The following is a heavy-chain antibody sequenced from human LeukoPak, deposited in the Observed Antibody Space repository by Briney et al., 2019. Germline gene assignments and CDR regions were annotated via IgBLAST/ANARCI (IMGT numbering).Heavy chain of an antibody. CDR3: ARDGGPRQYYYDSSGYYYFDY. V-gene: IGHV3-21*01. CDR2: ISSSSSYI. CDR1: GFTFSSYS. D-gene: IGHD3-22*01. J-gene: IGHJ4*02. Sequence: GGSLRLSCAASGFTFSSYSMNWVRQAPGKGLEWVSSISSSSSYIYYADSVKGRFTISRDNAKNSLYLQMNSLRAEDTAVYYCARDGGPRQYYYDSSGYYYFDYWGQGTLVTVSS.